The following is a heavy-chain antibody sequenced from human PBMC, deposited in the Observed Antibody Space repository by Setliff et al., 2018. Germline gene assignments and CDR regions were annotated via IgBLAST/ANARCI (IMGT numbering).Heavy chain of an antibody. J-gene: IGHJ6*03. Sequence: PSETLSLTCTVSGDSMSSAKYYWSWIRQSAGKGLECIGRIYTDGSTKYNPSLNSRVTLSIDTSKNQFSLRLSSVTAADTAVYFCARVTGFLYMDVWGKGTTVTAP. D-gene: IGHD3-3*01. CDR1: GDSMSSAKYY. V-gene: IGHV4-61*02. CDR2: IYTDGST. CDR3: ARVTGFLYMDV.